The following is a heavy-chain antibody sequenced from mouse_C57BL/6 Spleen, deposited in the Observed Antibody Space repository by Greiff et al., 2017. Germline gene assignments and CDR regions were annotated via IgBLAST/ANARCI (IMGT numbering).Heavy chain of an antibody. CDR3: AREGTGYNYVPFYAMDY. CDR1: GYTFTSYW. CDR2: INPSNGGT. D-gene: IGHD2-12*01. J-gene: IGHJ4*01. Sequence: VQLQQPGTELVKPGASVKLSCKASGYTFTSYWMHWVKQRPGQGLEWIGNINPSNGGTNYNEKFKSKATMTVDKSSSTAYMQLSSLTSEDSAVYYGAREGTGYNYVPFYAMDYWGQGTSVTVSS. V-gene: IGHV1-53*01.